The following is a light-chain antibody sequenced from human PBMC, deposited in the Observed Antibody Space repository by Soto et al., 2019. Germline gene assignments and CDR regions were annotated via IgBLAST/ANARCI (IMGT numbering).Light chain of an antibody. J-gene: IGKJ1*01. Sequence: EIVLTQPPGTLSLSPGERATLSCRAIQSVSSSYLAWYQQKPGQAPRLLIYGASSRATGIPDRFSGSVSGTGFTLTISRLEPEDFAVYYCQQYGSSPPWTFGQGTKVDIK. CDR3: QQYGSSPPWT. CDR2: GAS. CDR1: QSVSSSY. V-gene: IGKV3-20*01.